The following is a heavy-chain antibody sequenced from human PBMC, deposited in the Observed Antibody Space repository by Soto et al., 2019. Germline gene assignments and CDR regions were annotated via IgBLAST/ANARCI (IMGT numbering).Heavy chain of an antibody. CDR2: INTDESRK. V-gene: IGHV3-74*01. Sequence: GGSLRLSCAASGFTFSSYWMHWVRQAPGKGLVWVSRINTDESRKNYVDSVKGRFTISRDNAKNTLYLQMNSLRAEDTAVYYCARVNSGWTGGMDVWGQGTTVTVSS. D-gene: IGHD6-19*01. CDR1: GFTFSSYW. J-gene: IGHJ6*02. CDR3: ARVNSGWTGGMDV.